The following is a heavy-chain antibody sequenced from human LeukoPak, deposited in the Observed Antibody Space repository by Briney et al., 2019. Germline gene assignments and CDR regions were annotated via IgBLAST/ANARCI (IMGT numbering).Heavy chain of an antibody. CDR2: ISSSSSYI. CDR3: ARDYRGFLSDSSGYYPEGDAFDI. D-gene: IGHD3-22*01. CDR1: GFTFSTYS. V-gene: IGHV3-21*01. Sequence: PGGSLRLSCAASGFTFSTYSMHWVRQAPGKGLEWVSSISSSSSYIYYADSVKGRFTISRDNAKNSLYLQMNSLRAEDTAVYYCARDYRGFLSDSSGYYPEGDAFDIWGQGTMVTVSS. J-gene: IGHJ3*02.